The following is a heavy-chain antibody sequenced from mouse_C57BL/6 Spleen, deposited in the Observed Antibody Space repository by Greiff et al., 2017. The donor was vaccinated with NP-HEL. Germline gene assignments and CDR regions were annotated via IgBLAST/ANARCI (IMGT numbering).Heavy chain of an antibody. CDR1: GYTFTSYW. CDR3: ARSKYYGPLYARDY. Sequence: VQLQQPGAELVKPGASVKLSCKASGYTFTSYWMQWVKQRPGQGLEWIGEIDPSDSYTNYNQKFKGKATLTVDTSSSTAYMQLRSLTSEDSAVYYCARSKYYGPLYARDYWGQGTSVTVSS. D-gene: IGHD1-2*01. CDR2: IDPSDSYT. V-gene: IGHV1-50*01. J-gene: IGHJ4*01.